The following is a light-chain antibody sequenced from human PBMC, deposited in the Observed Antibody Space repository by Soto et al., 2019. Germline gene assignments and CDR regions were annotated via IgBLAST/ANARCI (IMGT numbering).Light chain of an antibody. V-gene: IGKV3-20*01. CDR2: AAS. CDR1: QCVSVNS. Sequence: EIVLTQSPGTLSLSPGERATLSCRASQCVSVNSLAWYQQKGGQAPRLLIYAASTRATGVPDRFSGTGSGTDFALTISRLETDDSAVYYCQQYGGSPFTFGPGTKVDIK. CDR3: QQYGGSPFT. J-gene: IGKJ3*01.